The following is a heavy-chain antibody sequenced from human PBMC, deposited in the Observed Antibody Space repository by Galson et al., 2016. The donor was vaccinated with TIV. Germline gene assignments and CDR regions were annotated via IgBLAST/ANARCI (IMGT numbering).Heavy chain of an antibody. V-gene: IGHV3-30-3*01. D-gene: IGHD3-10*01. CDR1: GSILSTYA. Sequence: SLRLSCAASGSILSTYAMHWVRQAPGKGLEWVAVTSYDGSNKYYADSVKGRFTISRDNSKNTLYLQMNSLRAEDTAVYYCARDSGGYFMYYFDYWGQGTLVTVSS. J-gene: IGHJ4*02. CDR3: ARDSGGYFMYYFDY. CDR2: TSYDGSNK.